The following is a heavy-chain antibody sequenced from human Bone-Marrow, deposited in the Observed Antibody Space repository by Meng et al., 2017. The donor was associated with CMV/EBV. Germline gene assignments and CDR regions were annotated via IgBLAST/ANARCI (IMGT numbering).Heavy chain of an antibody. D-gene: IGHD2-2*01. CDR1: GFTFSSYG. CDR3: ARSPCGYCSSTTETYGMDV. Sequence: GESLKISCAASGFTFSSYGMHWVRQAPGKGLEWVAVIWYDGSNKYYADSVKGRFTISRDNSKNTLYLQMNSLRAEDTAVYYCARSPCGYCSSTTETYGMDVWGQGTTVTVSS. J-gene: IGHJ6*02. CDR2: IWYDGSNK. V-gene: IGHV3-33*01.